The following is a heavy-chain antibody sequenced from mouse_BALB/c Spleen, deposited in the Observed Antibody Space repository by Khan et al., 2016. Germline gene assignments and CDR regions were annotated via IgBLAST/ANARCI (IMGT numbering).Heavy chain of an antibody. Sequence: EVQLLETGPSLVKPSQTLSLTCSVTGDSITSGYWNWIRQFPGNKLEYMGYIRYSGGTYYYPSLKSRISITRDTSKNQYFLQVTSVTTEDTATYYCARDDGYYCDYWGQGTTLTVSS. J-gene: IGHJ2*01. CDR3: ARDDGYYCDY. CDR2: IRYSGGT. D-gene: IGHD2-3*01. V-gene: IGHV3-8*02. CDR1: GDSITSGY.